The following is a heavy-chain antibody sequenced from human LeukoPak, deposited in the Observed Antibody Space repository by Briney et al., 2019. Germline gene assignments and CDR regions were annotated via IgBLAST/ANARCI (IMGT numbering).Heavy chain of an antibody. D-gene: IGHD3-10*01. CDR1: SGSISSYY. CDR2: IDMSWST. V-gene: IGHV4-4*07. J-gene: IGHJ5*02. Sequence: SETLSLTCSVSSGSISSYYWSWIRRPAGKGLEWIGHIDMSWSTNYNPSLKSRVTMSVDTSKNQFSLKLTSVTAADTAVYYCARRPSGFDPWGQGTLVTVSS. CDR3: ARRPSGFDP.